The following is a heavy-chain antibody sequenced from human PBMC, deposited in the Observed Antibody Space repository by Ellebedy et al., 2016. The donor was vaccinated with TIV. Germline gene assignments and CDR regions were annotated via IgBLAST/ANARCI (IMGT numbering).Heavy chain of an antibody. V-gene: IGHV5-51*01. J-gene: IGHJ6*02. CDR1: GYSFTSYR. CDR2: IHPGDSDT. Sequence: KVSCKGGGYSFTSYRLAWVRQMPGKGLEWMGLIHPGDSDTRYSPSFQGQVTISADTSISTAYLQWSSLKASDTAMYYCARHGYHYDSSGSPVYYGMDVWGQGTTVTVSS. D-gene: IGHD3-22*01. CDR3: ARHGYHYDSSGSPVYYGMDV.